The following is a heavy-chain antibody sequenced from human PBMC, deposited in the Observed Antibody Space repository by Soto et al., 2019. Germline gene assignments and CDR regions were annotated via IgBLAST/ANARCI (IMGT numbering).Heavy chain of an antibody. D-gene: IGHD1-26*01. J-gene: IGHJ4*02. V-gene: IGHV3-23*01. CDR1: GFTFSSDA. CDR3: SKDEANTVGASTY. CDR2: IDTSGERT. Sequence: PGGSLRLSCAASGFTFSSDAMSWVRQAPGERLEWVSTIDTSGERTNYADSVKGRFTISRDNSKNTLYLQMNGLRGEDTAVYYCSKDEANTVGASTYWGQGALVTVSS.